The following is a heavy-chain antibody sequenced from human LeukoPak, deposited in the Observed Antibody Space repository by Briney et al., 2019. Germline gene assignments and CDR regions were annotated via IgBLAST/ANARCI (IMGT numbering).Heavy chain of an antibody. J-gene: IGHJ4*02. CDR2: IYPGDSDT. V-gene: IGHV5-51*01. D-gene: IGHD6-13*01. CDR3: ARHIAPGVRSSWSFDS. Sequence: GESLKLSSRGSGYSLPTYWIGLVRQMPGKGLEWMGIIYPGDSDTRYSPSFQGQVTISAAKSISTAYLQWSSLKASDTAMYYCARHIAPGVRSSWSFDSWGKEPLVTVSS. CDR1: GYSLPTYW.